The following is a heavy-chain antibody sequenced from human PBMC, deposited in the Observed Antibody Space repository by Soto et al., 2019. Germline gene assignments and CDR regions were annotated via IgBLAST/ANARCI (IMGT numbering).Heavy chain of an antibody. D-gene: IGHD6-19*01. CDR3: ARGGRYSSGWYSHYCYYGMDV. V-gene: IGHV4-34*01. Sequence: SETLSLTCAVYGGSFSGYYWSWIRQPPGKGLEWIGEINHSGSTNYNPSLKSRVTISVDTSKNQFSLKLSSVTAADTAVYYCARGGRYSSGWYSHYCYYGMDVWGQGTTVTVSS. CDR2: INHSGST. CDR1: GGSFSGYY. J-gene: IGHJ6*02.